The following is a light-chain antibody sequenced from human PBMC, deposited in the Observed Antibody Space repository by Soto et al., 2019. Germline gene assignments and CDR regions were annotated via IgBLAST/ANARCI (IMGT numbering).Light chain of an antibody. V-gene: IGKV1-39*01. CDR1: QSISSY. Sequence: DIQMTQSPSSLSAPEGDRVTITCRASQSISSYLNWYQQKPGKAPKLLIYAASSLQSGVPSRFSGSGSGTDFTLTISSLQPEDFATYYCQQSYSTLWAFGQGIKVEIK. CDR3: QQSYSTLWA. CDR2: AAS. J-gene: IGKJ1*01.